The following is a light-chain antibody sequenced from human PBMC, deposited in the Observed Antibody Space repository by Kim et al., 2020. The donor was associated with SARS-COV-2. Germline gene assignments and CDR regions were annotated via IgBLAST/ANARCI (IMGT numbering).Light chain of an antibody. Sequence: SVTINCTGTSNDVGGYKYVSWYQKHTGKAPKHMIYDVTKRPSGVPDRFSGSKSGNTASLTISGLQVGDEADYYCCSYAVTSPSYVFGTGTKVTVL. CDR3: CSYAVTSPSYV. CDR1: SNDVGGYKY. V-gene: IGLV2-11*03. CDR2: DVT. J-gene: IGLJ1*01.